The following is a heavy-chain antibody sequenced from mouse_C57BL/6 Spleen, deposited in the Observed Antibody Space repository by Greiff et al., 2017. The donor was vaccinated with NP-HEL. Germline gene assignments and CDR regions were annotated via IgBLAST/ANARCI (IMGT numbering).Heavy chain of an antibody. CDR3: ARPYYYGSSGYFDY. Sequence: EVMLVESGGGLVKPGGSLKLSCAASGFTFSDYGMHWVRQAPEKGLEWVAYISSGSSTIYYADTVKGRFTISRDNAKNTLFLQMTSLRSEDTAMYYCARPYYYGSSGYFDYWGQGTTLTVSS. V-gene: IGHV5-17*01. CDR1: GFTFSDYG. D-gene: IGHD1-1*01. J-gene: IGHJ2*01. CDR2: ISSGSSTI.